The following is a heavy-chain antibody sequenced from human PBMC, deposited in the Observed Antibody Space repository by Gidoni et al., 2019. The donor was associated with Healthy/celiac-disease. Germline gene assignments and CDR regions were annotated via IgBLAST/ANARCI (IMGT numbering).Heavy chain of an antibody. Sequence: EVQLVESGGVLVKPGGSLSLSCAASGFTFSSYSMNWVLQAPGKVLELFSSISSSSSYIFSADSVEGRFTISIYNAKNSLYLQMNRLRAEDTAVYYCASHSPFRVPYCGQGTLVTVSS. CDR3: ASHSPFRVPY. CDR1: GFTFSSYS. D-gene: IGHD5-18*01. J-gene: IGHJ4*02. CDR2: ISSSSSYI. V-gene: IGHV3-21*01.